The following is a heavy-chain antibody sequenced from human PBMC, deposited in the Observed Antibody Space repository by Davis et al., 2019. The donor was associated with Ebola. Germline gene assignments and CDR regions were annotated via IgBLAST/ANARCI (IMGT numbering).Heavy chain of an antibody. CDR2: ISYDGSNK. V-gene: IGHV3-30*03. CDR1: GFTFSSYG. CDR3: ARDGSVLWWHEGAFDI. J-gene: IGHJ3*02. D-gene: IGHD2-21*01. Sequence: GESLKISCAASGFTFSSYGMHWVRQAPGRGLEWVAVISYDGSNKYYADSVKGRFTISRDNSKNTLYLQMNSLRAEDTAVYYCARDGSVLWWHEGAFDIWGQGTMVTVSS.